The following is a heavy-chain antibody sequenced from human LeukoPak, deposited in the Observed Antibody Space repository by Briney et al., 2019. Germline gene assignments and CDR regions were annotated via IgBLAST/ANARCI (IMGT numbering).Heavy chain of an antibody. CDR2: FRGDRGGA. Sequence: PGGSLRLSCAASGFTFSRYAMSWVRQAPGKGLEWVSTFRGDRGGAYYAESLRGRFVISRDNSKSTLYLQMNSLRVEDTAMYFCAKDIQLSTWGLGTMVTVSS. CDR1: GFTFSRYA. D-gene: IGHD5-24*01. J-gene: IGHJ3*01. V-gene: IGHV3-23*01. CDR3: AKDIQLST.